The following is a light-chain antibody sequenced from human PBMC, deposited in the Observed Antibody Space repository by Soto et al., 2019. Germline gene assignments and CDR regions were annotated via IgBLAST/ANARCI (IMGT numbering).Light chain of an antibody. Sequence: QSDLTQPADVSGSPGQSVTISSPGASIDVGGYNYVSRYQHHPGKAPKLMTYDVSNRPSGVSNRFPGSKSGNTASLTISGLQAEDEADYYCSSYTSSSNLYYVFGTGTKVTVL. CDR2: DVS. J-gene: IGLJ1*01. CDR1: SIDVGGYNY. CDR3: SSYTSSSNLYYV. V-gene: IGLV2-14*03.